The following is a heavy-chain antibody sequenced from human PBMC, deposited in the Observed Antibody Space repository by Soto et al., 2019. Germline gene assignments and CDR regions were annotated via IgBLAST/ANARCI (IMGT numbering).Heavy chain of an antibody. D-gene: IGHD6-13*01. V-gene: IGHV1-2*04. J-gene: IGHJ6*02. CDR3: ARDLAAAPYYGMDV. CDR1: GYTFTGYY. CDR2: INPNSGGT. Sequence: ASVKVSCKASGYTFTGYYMHWVRQAPGQGLEWMGWINPNSGGTNYAQKFQGWVTMTRDTSISTAYMELSRLRSDGTAVYYCARDLAAAPYYGMDVWGQGTTVTVSS.